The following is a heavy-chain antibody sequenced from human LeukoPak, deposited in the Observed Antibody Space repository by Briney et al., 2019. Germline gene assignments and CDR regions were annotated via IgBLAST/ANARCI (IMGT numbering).Heavy chain of an antibody. CDR3: AKSGYDFWSGYYGY. CDR1: GFTFSSYA. J-gene: IGHJ4*02. Sequence: GGSLRLSCAASGFTFSSYAMSWVRQAPGKGLEWVSAISGSGGSTYYADSVKGRFTISRDNSKNTLYLQMNSLRAEDTAVYYCAKSGYDFWSGYYGYWGQGTLVTVSS. V-gene: IGHV3-23*01. D-gene: IGHD3-3*01. CDR2: ISGSGGST.